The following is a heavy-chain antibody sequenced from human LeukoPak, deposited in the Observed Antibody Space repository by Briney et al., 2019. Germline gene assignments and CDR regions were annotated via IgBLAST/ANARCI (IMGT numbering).Heavy chain of an antibody. CDR2: IYYSGST. V-gene: IGHV4-61*01. CDR1: GGSFSSGSYY. D-gene: IGHD3-22*01. Sequence: SETLSLTCTVSGGSFSSGSYYWSWIRQPPGKGLEWIGYIYYSGSTNYNPSLKSRVTISVDTSKNQFSLKLSSVTAADTAVYYCARGGDDSSGYPLDYWGQGTLVTVSS. J-gene: IGHJ4*02. CDR3: ARGGDDSSGYPLDY.